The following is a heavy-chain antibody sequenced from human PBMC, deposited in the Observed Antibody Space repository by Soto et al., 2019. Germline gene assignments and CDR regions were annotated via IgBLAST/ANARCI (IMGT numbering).Heavy chain of an antibody. Sequence: PSETLSLTCNVSGASISDYYWSWIRQPPGKGLEWIGYIYTSGNTNYNPSLKRRVTISVDTSKNQFSLKLRSVTAADTAVYYCASNVGSGYSDYWGQGTLVTVSS. V-gene: IGHV4-59*13. D-gene: IGHD1-26*01. CDR3: ASNVGSGYSDY. CDR2: IYTSGNT. J-gene: IGHJ4*02. CDR1: GASISDYY.